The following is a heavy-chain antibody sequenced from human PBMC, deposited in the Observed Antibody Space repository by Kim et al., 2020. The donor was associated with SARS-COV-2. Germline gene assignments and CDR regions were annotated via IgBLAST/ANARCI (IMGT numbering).Heavy chain of an antibody. D-gene: IGHD3-10*01. V-gene: IGHV4-34*01. CDR2: INHSGST. CDR1: GGSFSGYY. CDR3: ARGVSPLWFGEVSLFDY. J-gene: IGHJ4*02. Sequence: SETLSLTCAVYGGSFSGYYWSWIRQPPGKGLEWIGEINHSGSTNYNPSLKSRVTISVDTSKNQFSLKLSSVTATDTAVYYCARGVSPLWFGEVSLFDYWGQGTLVTVSS.